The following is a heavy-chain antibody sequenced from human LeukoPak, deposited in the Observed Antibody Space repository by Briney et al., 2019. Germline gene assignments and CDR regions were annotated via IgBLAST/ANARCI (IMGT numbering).Heavy chain of an antibody. CDR3: ARGLGDGYNYGNY. J-gene: IGHJ4*02. CDR2: INHSGST. CDR1: GGSFSGYY. D-gene: IGHD5-24*01. Sequence: SETLSLTCAVNGGSFSGYYWSWIRQPPGKGLEWIGEINHSGSTNYNPSLKSRVTISVDTSKNQFSLKLSSVTAADTAVYYCARGLGDGYNYGNYWGQGTLVTVSS. V-gene: IGHV4-34*01.